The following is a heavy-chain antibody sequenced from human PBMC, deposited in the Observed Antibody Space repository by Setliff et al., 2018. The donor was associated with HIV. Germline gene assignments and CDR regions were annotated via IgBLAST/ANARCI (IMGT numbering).Heavy chain of an antibody. Sequence: SVKVSCKASGYTFSEYAIHWVRQAPGQRLEWMGRIDTDNGYRRYSPKLQGRVTITKDTSANTACMELRGLRSEDTAVYYCARWCAAAGCYPAIYHFDSWGQGTLVTVSS. D-gene: IGHD2-2*01. CDR2: IDTDNGYR. V-gene: IGHV1-3*04. CDR1: GYTFSEYA. J-gene: IGHJ4*02. CDR3: ARWCAAAGCYPAIYHFDS.